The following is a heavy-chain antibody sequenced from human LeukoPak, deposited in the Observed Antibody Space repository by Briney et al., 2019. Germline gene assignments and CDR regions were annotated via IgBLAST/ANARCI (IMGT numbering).Heavy chain of an antibody. J-gene: IGHJ3*02. V-gene: IGHV3-11*01. D-gene: IGHD1-26*01. CDR3: ARVVGAYAFDI. CDR2: ISSSGSSI. CDR1: GFAISNYY. Sequence: GGTLRLSCADSGFAISNYYRTWIRQAPGKGLEWVSYISSSGSSIYYADAVKGRFTISKDNAKNTLYLQMNTLRAVDTAVYYCARVVGAYAFDIWGQGTMVTVSS.